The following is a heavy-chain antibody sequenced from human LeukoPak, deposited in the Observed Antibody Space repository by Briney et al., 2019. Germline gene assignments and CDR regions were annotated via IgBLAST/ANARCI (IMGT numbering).Heavy chain of an antibody. J-gene: IGHJ4*02. CDR2: MYYSGNT. Sequence: SETLSLTCTVSGGSISSSDYYWGWIRQPPGKGLEWIGSMYYSGNTDYNPSLKSRVTISVDTSKNQFSLKVNSVTAADTAVYYCARTLGWASSRYPFDGWGQGTLVTVSS. D-gene: IGHD3-16*02. CDR3: ARTLGWASSRYPFDG. V-gene: IGHV4-39*01. CDR1: GGSISSSDYY.